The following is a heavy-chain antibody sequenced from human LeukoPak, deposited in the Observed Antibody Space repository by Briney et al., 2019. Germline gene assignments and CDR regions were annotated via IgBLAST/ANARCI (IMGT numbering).Heavy chain of an antibody. J-gene: IGHJ6*04. Sequence: GGSLRLSCAASGFTFSSYSMNWVRQAPGKGLEWVSSISSSSSYIYYADSVKGRFTISRDNAKNSLYLQMNSLRAEDTAVYYCARDTGCSGGSRYGAVFRLYYYYGMDVWGKGTTVTVSS. CDR3: ARDTGCSGGSRYGAVFRLYYYYGMDV. V-gene: IGHV3-21*01. CDR2: ISSSSSYI. D-gene: IGHD2-15*01. CDR1: GFTFSSYS.